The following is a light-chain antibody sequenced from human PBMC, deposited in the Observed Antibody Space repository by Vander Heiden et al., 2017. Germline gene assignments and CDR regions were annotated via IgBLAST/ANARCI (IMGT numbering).Light chain of an antibody. CDR2: KDS. CDR1: ALPKQY. J-gene: IGLJ2*01. CDR3: QSADSSGTYQV. V-gene: IGLV3-25*03. Sequence: SSELTAPPSVSVSPGQAARITCSGDALPKQYAYWYQQKPGQAPVLVIYKDSERPSGIPERFSGSSSGTTVTLTISGVQAEDEADYYCQSADSSGTYQVFGGGTKLTVL.